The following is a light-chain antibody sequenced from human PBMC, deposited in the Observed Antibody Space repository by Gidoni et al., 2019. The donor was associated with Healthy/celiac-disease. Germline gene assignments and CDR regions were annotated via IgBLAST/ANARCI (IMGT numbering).Light chain of an antibody. V-gene: IGKV3-11*01. CDR2: DAS. Sequence: ELVLPQSPATLSLSPGERATLSCRASQSVSSYLAWYQQTPGQAPRLLIYDASNRATGIPARFSGSGSGTDFTLTISSLEPEDFAVYYCQQRSNWPPFGQGTKVEIK. CDR3: QQRSNWPP. J-gene: IGKJ1*01. CDR1: QSVSSY.